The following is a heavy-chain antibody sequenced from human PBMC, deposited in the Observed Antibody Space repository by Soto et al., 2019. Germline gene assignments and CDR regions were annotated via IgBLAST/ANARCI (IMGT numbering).Heavy chain of an antibody. D-gene: IGHD6-19*01. V-gene: IGHV4-61*01. J-gene: IGHJ6*02. Sequence: ADTLSLTRPASSASVSIASYYWSWIRQPPGKGLEWIGYIYYSGSTNYNPSLKSRVTISVDTSKNQFSLKLSSVTAADTAVYYCARGIEGWYQGRYYYGMDVWGQGTTVT. CDR1: SASVSIASYY. CDR3: ARGIEGWYQGRYYYGMDV. CDR2: IYYSGST.